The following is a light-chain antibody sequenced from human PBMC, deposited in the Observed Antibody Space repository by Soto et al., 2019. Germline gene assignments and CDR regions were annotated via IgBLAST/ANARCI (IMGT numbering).Light chain of an antibody. V-gene: IGKV3-20*01. Sequence: ETVFTQSPGTVSFSPGESATLSCRASQSIGKSYLAWFQHKPGQAPRLLIYGASTRATGIPDRFRGSGCCTDSGLNVSRLESEDFAVYYCKQYAESTLTFGGGTK. CDR3: KQYAESTLT. CDR1: QSIGKSY. CDR2: GAS. J-gene: IGKJ4*02.